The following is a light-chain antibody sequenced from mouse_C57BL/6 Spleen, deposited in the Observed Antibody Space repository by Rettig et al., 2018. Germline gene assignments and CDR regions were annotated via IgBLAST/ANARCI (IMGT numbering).Light chain of an antibody. CDR3: QQGQSYPWT. CDR2: KAS. CDR1: QNINVW. V-gene: IGKV10-94*01. J-gene: IGKJ1*01. Sequence: SASLGDTITITCHASQNINVWLSWYQQKPGNIPKLLIYKASNLHTGVPSRFSGSGSGTGFTLTISSLQPEDIATYYCQQGQSYPWTFGGGTKLEIK.